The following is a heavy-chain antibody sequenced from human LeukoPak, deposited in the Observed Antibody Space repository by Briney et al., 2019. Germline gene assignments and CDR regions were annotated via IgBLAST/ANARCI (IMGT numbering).Heavy chain of an antibody. V-gene: IGHV4-38-2*02. CDR2: IYHSGST. D-gene: IGHD3-22*01. CDR3: ARESGPYYYDSSGYYLGSNDY. CDR1: GYSISSGYY. Sequence: PSETLSLTCTVSGYSISSGYYWGWIRQPPGKGLEWIGSIYHSGSTYYNPSLKSRVTISVDTSKNQFSLKLSSVTAADTAVYYCARESGPYYYDSSGYYLGSNDYWGQGTLVTVSS. J-gene: IGHJ4*02.